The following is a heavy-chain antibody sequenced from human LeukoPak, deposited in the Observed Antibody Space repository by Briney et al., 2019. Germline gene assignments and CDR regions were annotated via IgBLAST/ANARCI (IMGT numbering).Heavy chain of an antibody. V-gene: IGHV4-30-4*08. CDR2: IYYSGST. CDR3: ASSYGGNGADPFDL. CDR1: GGSISSGDYY. J-gene: IGHJ3*01. D-gene: IGHD4-23*01. Sequence: SETLSLTCTVSGGSISSGDYYWSWIRQPPGKGLEWIGYIYYSGSTYYNPSLKSRVTMSVDTSKNQFSLRLSSVTAADTAVYYCASSYGGNGADPFDLWGQGTMVPVSS.